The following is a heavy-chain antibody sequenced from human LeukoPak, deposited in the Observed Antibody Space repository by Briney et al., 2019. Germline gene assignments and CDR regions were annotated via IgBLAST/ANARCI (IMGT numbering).Heavy chain of an antibody. CDR1: GGSISSYY. V-gene: IGHV4-59*01. CDR3: ARVRIGFDY. Sequence: PSETLSLTCTVSGGSISSYYWSWIRQPPGRGLEWIGYIYYSGSTNYNPSLKSRVTISVDTSKNQFSLKLSSVTAADTAVYYCARVRIGFDYWGQGTLVTVSS. D-gene: IGHD2-15*01. J-gene: IGHJ4*02. CDR2: IYYSGST.